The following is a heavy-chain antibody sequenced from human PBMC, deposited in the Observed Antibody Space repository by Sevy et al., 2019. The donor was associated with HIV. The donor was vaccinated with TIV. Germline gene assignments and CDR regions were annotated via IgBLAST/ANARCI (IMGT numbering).Heavy chain of an antibody. Sequence: GGSLRLSCVGFGFSLESYWMNWVRQAPGKGLEWVANIKHDGSVKYYVDSVKGRFTVSRDNDRNLVYFQMNSLRVADTALYYCVRAIQSDGSFWGQGTRVTVSS. V-gene: IGHV3-7*01. D-gene: IGHD2-2*02. CDR3: VRAIQSDGSF. CDR2: IKHDGSVK. CDR1: GFSLESYW. J-gene: IGHJ4*02.